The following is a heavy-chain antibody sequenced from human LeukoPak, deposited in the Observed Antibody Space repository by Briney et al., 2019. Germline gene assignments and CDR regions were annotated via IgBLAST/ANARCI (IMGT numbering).Heavy chain of an antibody. D-gene: IGHD2-2*02. Sequence: PSETLSLTCTVSGGSISSSSYYWGWIRQPPGKGLEWMGSIYYSGSTYYNPSLKSRVTISVDTSKNQFSLKLSSVTAADTAVYYCARQGCSSTSCYIRMMSSRWFDPWGQGTLVTVSS. CDR1: GGSISSSSYY. CDR3: ARQGCSSTSCYIRMMSSRWFDP. J-gene: IGHJ5*02. CDR2: IYYSGST. V-gene: IGHV4-39*01.